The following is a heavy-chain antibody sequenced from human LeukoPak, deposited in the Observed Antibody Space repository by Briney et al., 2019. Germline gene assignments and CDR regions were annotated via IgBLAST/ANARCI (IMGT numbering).Heavy chain of an antibody. CDR3: ARDYCSGGSCYPSN. J-gene: IGHJ4*02. Sequence: SETLSLTCTVSGGSISSSSYYWGWIRQPPGKGLEWIGSIYYSGSTYYNPSLKSRVTISVDTSKNQFSLKLSSVTAADTAVYYCARDYCSGGSCYPSNWGQGTLVTVSS. V-gene: IGHV4-39*07. D-gene: IGHD2-15*01. CDR1: GGSISSSSYY. CDR2: IYYSGST.